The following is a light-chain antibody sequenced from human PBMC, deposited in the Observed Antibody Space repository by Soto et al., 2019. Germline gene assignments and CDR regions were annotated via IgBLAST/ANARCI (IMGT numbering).Light chain of an antibody. J-gene: IGLJ3*02. CDR3: CSYAGSSIWV. CDR2: EGS. Sequence: QSALTQPASVSGSPGQSITVSCTGTSSDVGSYNLVSWYQQHPGKAPKLMIHEGSKRPSGVSNRFSGSKSGNTASLTISGLQAEDEAYYYCCSYAGSSIWVFGGGTQLTVL. V-gene: IGLV2-23*01. CDR1: SSDVGSYNL.